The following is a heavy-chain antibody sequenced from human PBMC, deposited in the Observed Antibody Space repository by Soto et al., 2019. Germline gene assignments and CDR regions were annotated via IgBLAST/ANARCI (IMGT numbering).Heavy chain of an antibody. V-gene: IGHV5-51*01. Sequence: PGESLKISCKGSGYTFTNYCIGCVRQMPGKGPEWMGIIYPGDSDTKYNPSFQGQVTISADKSITTTYLQWSSLKASDTAIYYCAASIFYYGMDVWGQGTTVTVSS. J-gene: IGHJ6*02. CDR3: AASIFYYGMDV. CDR1: GYTFTNYC. CDR2: IYPGDSDT.